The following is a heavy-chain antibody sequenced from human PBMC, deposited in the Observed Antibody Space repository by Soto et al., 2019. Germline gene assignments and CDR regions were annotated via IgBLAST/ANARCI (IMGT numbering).Heavy chain of an antibody. CDR1: GYALTELS. V-gene: IGHV1-24*01. CDR2: FDPEDGET. Sequence: ASVKVSCKVSGYALTELSMHWVRQAPGKGLEWMGGFDPEDGETIYAQKFQGRVTMTEDTSTDTAYMELSSLRSEDTAVYYCATGGSGDYAYYFDYWGQGTLVTVSS. CDR3: ATGGSGDYAYYFDY. D-gene: IGHD4-17*01. J-gene: IGHJ4*02.